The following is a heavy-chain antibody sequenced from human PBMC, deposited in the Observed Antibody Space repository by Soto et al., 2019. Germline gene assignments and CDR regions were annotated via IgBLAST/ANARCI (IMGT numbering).Heavy chain of an antibody. CDR1: GFTFNTYW. CDR3: ARSPVSRGLMVLLRKAFDI. J-gene: IGHJ3*02. CDR2: VDSDGSIK. Sequence: GGSLRLSCAASGFTFNTYWMHWVRQAPGKGLVWVSRVDSDGSIKSYADSVKGRFTISRDNARNTLYLQMDSLGAEDTALYYCARSPVSRGLMVLLRKAFDIWGQGTMVTVSS. D-gene: IGHD2-8*01. V-gene: IGHV3-74*01.